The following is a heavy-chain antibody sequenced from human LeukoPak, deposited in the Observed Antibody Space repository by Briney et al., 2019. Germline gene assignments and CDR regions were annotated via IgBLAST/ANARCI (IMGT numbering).Heavy chain of an antibody. V-gene: IGHV3-15*07. CDR2: IASKTDGGAT. J-gene: IGHJ4*02. CDR1: GLTVTNAW. D-gene: IGHD3-10*01. CDR3: TTGIRGD. Sequence: GGSLRLSCSASGLTVTNAWMNWVRQAPGEGLDWVGRIASKTDGGATDYAAPVKGRFTISRDDSKNTLNLQMNSLKTEVTAVYYCTTGIRGDWGQGTLVTVSS.